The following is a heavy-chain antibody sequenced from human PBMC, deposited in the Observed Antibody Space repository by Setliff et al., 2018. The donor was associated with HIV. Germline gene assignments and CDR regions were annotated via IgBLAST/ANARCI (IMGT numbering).Heavy chain of an antibody. D-gene: IGHD3-10*01. V-gene: IGHV4-39*01. CDR1: GGSISSSSYY. CDR2: IYYSGST. Sequence: KTSETLSLTCTVSGGSISSSSYYWGWIRQPPGKGLEWIGNIYYSGSTYYNPSLKSRVTISVDTSKNQFSLKLSSVTAADTAVYYCARHSGVASPNWFDPWGQGTLVTVSS. J-gene: IGHJ5*02. CDR3: ARHSGVASPNWFDP.